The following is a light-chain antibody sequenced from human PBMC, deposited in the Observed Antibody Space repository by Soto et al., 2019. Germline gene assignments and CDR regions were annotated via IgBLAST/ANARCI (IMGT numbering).Light chain of an antibody. Sequence: QSVLTHSPSASGSRGQSVTISCTGTSSDIDGYNTVSWYQQHPGKAPKVMIYDVTKRPSGVPDRFSGSKSGNTASLTVSALQAEDEADYYCSSFTDGNTLVFGTGTKV. J-gene: IGLJ1*01. V-gene: IGLV2-8*01. CDR2: DVT. CDR3: SSFTDGNTLV. CDR1: SSDIDGYNT.